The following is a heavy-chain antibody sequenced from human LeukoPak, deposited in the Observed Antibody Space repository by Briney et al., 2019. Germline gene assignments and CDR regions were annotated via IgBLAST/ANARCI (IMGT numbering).Heavy chain of an antibody. Sequence: SETLSLTCTVSGGSISSGDYYWSWIRQPPGKGLEWIGYIYYSGSTYYNPSLKSRVTISVDTSKNQFSLKLSSVTAADTAVYYCARTYYCDSSGYYYEKYYFDYWGQGTLVTVSS. CDR3: ARTYYCDSSGYYYEKYYFDY. CDR2: IYYSGST. CDR1: GGSISSGDYY. V-gene: IGHV4-30-4*08. J-gene: IGHJ4*02. D-gene: IGHD3-22*01.